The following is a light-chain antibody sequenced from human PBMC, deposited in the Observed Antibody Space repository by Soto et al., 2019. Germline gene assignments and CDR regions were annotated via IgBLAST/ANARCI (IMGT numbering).Light chain of an antibody. CDR2: DNE. CDR1: RSNIGDNY. Sequence: QSVLTQPPSVSAASGQKVTISCSGSRSNIGDNYVSWYQLLPGAAPKLLISDNERRPSGIPDRFSGSKSGTTATLAIAGLQTADEAEYYCGTWDTRLSAYVFAAGTKVTVL. J-gene: IGLJ1*01. CDR3: GTWDTRLSAYV. V-gene: IGLV1-51*01.